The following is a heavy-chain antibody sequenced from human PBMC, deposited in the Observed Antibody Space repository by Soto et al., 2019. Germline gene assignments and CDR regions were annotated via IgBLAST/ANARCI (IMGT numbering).Heavy chain of an antibody. J-gene: IGHJ4*02. Sequence: GGSLRLSCAASVFTFNTYGMHWVRRAPGKGLEWVAVIWHDGSNKHYADSVQGRFTISRHNSENTLYLKMNSLGAEDTAVYYCARDSLSGTYYLDYWGQGTLVTVSS. CDR1: VFTFNTYG. D-gene: IGHD1-26*01. CDR2: IWHDGSNK. V-gene: IGHV3-33*01. CDR3: ARDSLSGTYYLDY.